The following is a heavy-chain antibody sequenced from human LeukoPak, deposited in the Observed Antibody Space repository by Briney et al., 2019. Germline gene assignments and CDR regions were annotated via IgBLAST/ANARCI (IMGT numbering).Heavy chain of an antibody. CDR2: IFHSGST. Sequence: SETLSLTCGVSGGSITTSKWWSWVRQAPGKGLEWIGEIFHSGSTNYNPSLRSRVTISLDTSKNQFSLMLSSVTAADTAVYYCARNIVVVTAFDYWGQGTLVTVSS. CDR1: GGSITTSKW. J-gene: IGHJ4*02. V-gene: IGHV4-4*02. D-gene: IGHD2-21*02. CDR3: ARNIVVVTAFDY.